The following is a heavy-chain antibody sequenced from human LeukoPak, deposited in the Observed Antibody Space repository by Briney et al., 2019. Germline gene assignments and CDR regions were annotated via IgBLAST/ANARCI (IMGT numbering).Heavy chain of an antibody. Sequence: GASVKVSCKASGYTFTGYYMHWVRQAPGQGLEWMGWINPNSGGTNYAQKFQGRVTMTGDTSISTAYMELSRLRSDDTAVYYCARMHNWNDDPTFDYWGQGTLVTVSS. V-gene: IGHV1-2*02. CDR3: ARMHNWNDDPTFDY. CDR2: INPNSGGT. CDR1: GYTFTGYY. D-gene: IGHD1-20*01. J-gene: IGHJ4*02.